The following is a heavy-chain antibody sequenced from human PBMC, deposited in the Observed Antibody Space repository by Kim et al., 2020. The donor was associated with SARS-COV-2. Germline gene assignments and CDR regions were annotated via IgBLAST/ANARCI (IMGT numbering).Heavy chain of an antibody. Sequence: GGSLRLSCAASGFTFSDYYMSWIRQAPGKGLEWVSYISSSSYTNYADSVKGRFTISRDNAKNSLYLQMNSLRAEDTAVYYCARAIQEYNWPEVWFDPWGQGTLVTVSS. CDR2: ISSSSYT. V-gene: IGHV3-11*06. CDR3: ARAIQEYNWPEVWFDP. J-gene: IGHJ5*02. CDR1: GFTFSDYY. D-gene: IGHD1-1*01.